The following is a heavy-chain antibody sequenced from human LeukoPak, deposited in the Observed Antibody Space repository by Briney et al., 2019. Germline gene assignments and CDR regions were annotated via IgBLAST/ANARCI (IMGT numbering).Heavy chain of an antibody. Sequence: GGSLRLSCAASGFTFSSYEMNWVRQAPGKGLEWVSYISSSGNTIYYADSVKGRFTISRDNAKNSLFLQMNSLRAEDTALYYCARFGYGGKVDYWGQGTLVTVSS. D-gene: IGHD4-23*01. CDR2: ISSSGNTI. CDR1: GFTFSSYE. V-gene: IGHV3-48*03. J-gene: IGHJ4*02. CDR3: ARFGYGGKVDY.